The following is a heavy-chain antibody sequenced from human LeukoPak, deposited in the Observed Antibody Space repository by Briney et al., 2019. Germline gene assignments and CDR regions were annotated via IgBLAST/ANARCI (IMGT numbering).Heavy chain of an antibody. Sequence: GGSLRLSCATSGFTFSNAWMSWDRQAPGRGLEWVGRVKSKTYGGTTDYAAPVKGRFTISRDDSENTLYVQMNSLKTEDTAVYYCTTVYPVHDYLDYWGQGTLVTVSS. CDR1: GFTFSNAW. J-gene: IGHJ4*02. CDR2: VKSKTYGGTT. D-gene: IGHD2-2*01. CDR3: TTVYPVHDYLDY. V-gene: IGHV3-15*01.